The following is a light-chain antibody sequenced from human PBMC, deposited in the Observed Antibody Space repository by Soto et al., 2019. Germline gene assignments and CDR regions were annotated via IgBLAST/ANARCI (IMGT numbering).Light chain of an antibody. J-gene: IGKJ2*01. CDR2: AAS. CDR1: QSISND. V-gene: IGKV1-39*01. CDR3: QQSYSTPPYT. Sequence: DIPMTQSPSSLSASVGDRVTITCRASQSISNDLYWYQQRPGKAPKLLIYAASSLQRGVPSRFSGSGSGTDFTLTISSLQPEDFATYYCQQSYSTPPYTFGQGTRLEIK.